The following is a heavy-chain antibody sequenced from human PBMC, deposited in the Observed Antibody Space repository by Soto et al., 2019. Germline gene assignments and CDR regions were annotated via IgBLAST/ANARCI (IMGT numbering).Heavy chain of an antibody. V-gene: IGHV1-8*02. CDR2: MIPNSGNT. J-gene: IGHJ5*02. Sequence: QVQLVQSGAEVKKPGASVKVSCKTSGYTFTNDDINWVRQAAGQGLEWIGWMIPNSGNTGYAQKFQGRVTLTRDTSISTAYMELSSLRSEDTAVYYCARGMSDGFGEVSWGQGTLVTVSS. CDR1: GYTFTNDD. D-gene: IGHD3-10*01. CDR3: ARGMSDGFGEVS.